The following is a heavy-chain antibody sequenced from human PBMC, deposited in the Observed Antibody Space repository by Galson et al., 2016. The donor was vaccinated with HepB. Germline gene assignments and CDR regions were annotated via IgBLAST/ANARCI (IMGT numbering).Heavy chain of an antibody. CDR2: IYYSGST. D-gene: IGHD5-12*01. Sequence: LSLTCTVSGGSISSYYWSWIRQPPGKGLEWIGYIYYSGSTNYNPSLKSRVTISVDTSKNQFSLKLSSVTAADTAVYYCARGGPGGWLQDYWGQGTLVTVSS. CDR1: GGSISSYY. V-gene: IGHV4-59*01. J-gene: IGHJ4*02. CDR3: ARGGPGGWLQDY.